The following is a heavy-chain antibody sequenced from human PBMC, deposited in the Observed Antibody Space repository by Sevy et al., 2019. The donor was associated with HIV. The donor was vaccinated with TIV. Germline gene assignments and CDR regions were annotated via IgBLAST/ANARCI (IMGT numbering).Heavy chain of an antibody. CDR1: GFTFRNYW. Sequence: GGSLRLSCVVSGFTFRNYWMSWVRQAPGKGLELVANINQNGTEIYSVDSVKGRFTFSRDNTKNSVYLQMNSLRAEDTAIYYCAINSDYGMDAWGQGTTVTVSS. CDR2: INQNGTEI. V-gene: IGHV3-7*01. CDR3: AINSDYGMDA. D-gene: IGHD4-4*01. J-gene: IGHJ6*02.